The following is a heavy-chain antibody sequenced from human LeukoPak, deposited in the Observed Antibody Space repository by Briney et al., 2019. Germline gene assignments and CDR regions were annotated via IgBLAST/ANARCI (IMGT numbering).Heavy chain of an antibody. V-gene: IGHV3-64*01. D-gene: IGHD4-23*01. J-gene: IGHJ4*02. CDR1: GFTFSSYS. CDR2: ITSNGGTT. Sequence: GGSLRLSCAASGFTFSSYSMVWVRQAPGKGLEYVSGITSNGGTTYYGNSVKGRFTISRDNSKDTPYLQMGSLRAEDMAVYYCARGIRWASDYWGQGTPVTVAS. CDR3: ARGIRWASDY.